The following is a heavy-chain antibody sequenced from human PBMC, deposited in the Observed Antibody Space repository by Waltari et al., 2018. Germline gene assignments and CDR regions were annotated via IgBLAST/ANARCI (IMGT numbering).Heavy chain of an antibody. CDR3: ASADDYCSGTTCHRQDY. CDR2: IYPSGGT. D-gene: IGHD2-15*01. V-gene: IGHV4-4*07. J-gene: IGHJ4*02. Sequence: VQLQESGPGLVKPSETLSLTCTVSGGSITSYYWNWIRQPAGKGLEWIGRIYPSGGTTYNPSLIGRVTVSVGTSKNQISLKLSSVTAADTAVYFCASADDYCSGTTCHRQDYWGQGTRVTVSS. CDR1: GGSITSYY.